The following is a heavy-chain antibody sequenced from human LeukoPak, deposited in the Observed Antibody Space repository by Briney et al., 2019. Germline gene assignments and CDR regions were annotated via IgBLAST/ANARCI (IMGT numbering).Heavy chain of an antibody. D-gene: IGHD4-23*01. CDR1: GFSLSTSGMC. CDR2: IGWDDDK. V-gene: IGHV2-70*11. Sequence: SGPALVKPTQTLTLTCTFSGFSLSTSGMCVSWIRQPPGKALEWLARIGWDDDKYYSTSLKTRLTISKDTSKNQVVLTMTNMDPLDTATYYCARIRRTTVVTAGAFDIWGQGTMVTVSS. J-gene: IGHJ3*02. CDR3: ARIRRTTVVTAGAFDI.